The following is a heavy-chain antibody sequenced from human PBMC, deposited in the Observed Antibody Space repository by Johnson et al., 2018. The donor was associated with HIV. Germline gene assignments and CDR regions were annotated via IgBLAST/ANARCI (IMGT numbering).Heavy chain of an antibody. CDR2: ITSKTDGGTI. CDR1: GFTFSYAW. D-gene: IGHD3-10*01. CDR3: TTDSKWFGELHDSFAI. Sequence: VHLVESGGGLVKPGGSLRLSCAASGFTFSYAWMSWVRQAPGKGLEWVGRITSKTDGGTIDYAAPVKGRFTISRDDSKNTLYLQMNSLKTEDTAVYYCTTDSKWFGELHDSFAIWCQGTMVTVSS. V-gene: IGHV3-15*01. J-gene: IGHJ3*02.